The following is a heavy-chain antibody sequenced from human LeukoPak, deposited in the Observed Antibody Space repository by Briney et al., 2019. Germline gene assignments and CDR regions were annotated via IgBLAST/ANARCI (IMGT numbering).Heavy chain of an antibody. CDR3: ASGVIVVAKSVAFDI. Sequence: GGSLRLSCAASGFAASSNYMSWVRQAPGKGLEWVSVIYSGGSTYYADSVKGRFTISRHNSKNTLYLQMNSLRVEDTAVYYRASGVIVVAKSVAFDIWGQGTMVTVSS. V-gene: IGHV3-53*04. D-gene: IGHD3-22*01. CDR1: GFAASSNY. J-gene: IGHJ3*02. CDR2: IYSGGST.